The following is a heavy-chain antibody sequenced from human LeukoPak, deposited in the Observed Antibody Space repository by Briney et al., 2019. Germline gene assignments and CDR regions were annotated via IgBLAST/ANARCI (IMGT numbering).Heavy chain of an antibody. D-gene: IGHD4/OR15-4a*01. CDR2: ITRSGDNT. CDR3: VRGSSANYDT. J-gene: IGHJ5*02. V-gene: IGHV3-23*01. Sequence: GASLRLSRAASGLTFSSYAMCWVRQAPGKGLQWVSSITRSGDNTYYADSVKGRFTTSRDNTKNTLHLQVNSLRAEDTAVYYCVRGSSANYDTWGQGTLVTVSS. CDR1: GLTFSSYA.